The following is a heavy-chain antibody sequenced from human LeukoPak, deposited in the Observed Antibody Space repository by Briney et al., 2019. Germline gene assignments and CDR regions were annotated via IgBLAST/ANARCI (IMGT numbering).Heavy chain of an antibody. CDR1: GGSISSGDY. CDR3: ARVGRSGWDYFDY. CDR2: IYYSGST. D-gene: IGHD6-19*01. Sequence: SQTLSLTCTVSGGSISSGDYWSWIRQPPGKGLEWIGYIYYSGSTYYNPSLKSRVTISVDTSKNQFSLKLSSVTAADTAVYYCARVGRSGWDYFDYWGQGTLVTVSS. V-gene: IGHV4-30-4*08. J-gene: IGHJ4*02.